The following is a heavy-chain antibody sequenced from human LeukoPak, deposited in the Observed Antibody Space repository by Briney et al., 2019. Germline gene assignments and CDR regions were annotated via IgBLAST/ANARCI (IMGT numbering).Heavy chain of an antibody. Sequence: SETLSLTCAVYGGSFSGYYWSWIRQPPEKGLEWIGEINHSGSTNYNPSLKSRVTISVDTSKNQFSLKLSSVTAADTAVYYCARAHPSVVTNFGAFDIWGQGTMVTVSS. CDR1: GGSFSGYY. CDR3: ARAHPSVVTNFGAFDI. CDR2: INHSGST. D-gene: IGHD4-23*01. J-gene: IGHJ3*02. V-gene: IGHV4-34*01.